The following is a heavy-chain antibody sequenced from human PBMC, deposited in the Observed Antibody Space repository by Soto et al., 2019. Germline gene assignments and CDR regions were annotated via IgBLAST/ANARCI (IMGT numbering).Heavy chain of an antibody. D-gene: IGHD1-1*01. Sequence: LSLTCTVSGASISGFYWSWIRKSAGKGLEWIGRIYATWTTDYNPSLKSRVMMSVDTSKKQFSLKLRSVTAADTAVYYCVRDGTKTLRDWFDPWGQGISVTVSS. J-gene: IGHJ5*02. CDR1: GASISGFY. CDR3: VRDGTKTLRDWFDP. V-gene: IGHV4-4*07. CDR2: IYATWTT.